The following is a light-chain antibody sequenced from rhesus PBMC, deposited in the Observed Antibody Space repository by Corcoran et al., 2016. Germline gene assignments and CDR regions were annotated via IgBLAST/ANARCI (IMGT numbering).Light chain of an antibody. J-gene: IGKJ3*01. CDR1: QSVSSY. CDR2: GAS. V-gene: IGKV3-10*01. CDR3: YQHTSGYT. Sequence: QVILTQSPATLSLSPGERATLSCRASQSVSSYLAWYQQKPGQPPRLLIYGASSRATGIPDRFSGSGAGTDFTLTISSLEPEDVGVYHCYQHTSGYTFGPGTKLDIK.